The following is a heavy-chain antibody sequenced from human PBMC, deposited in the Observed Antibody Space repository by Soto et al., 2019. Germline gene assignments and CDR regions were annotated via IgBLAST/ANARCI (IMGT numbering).Heavy chain of an antibody. D-gene: IGHD2-8*01. J-gene: IGHJ4*02. CDR3: ARDITVKSIVLMVYAILDY. Sequence: GGSLRLSCAASGFTFSSYWMSWVRQAPGKGLEWVANIKQDGSEKYYVDSVKGRFTISRDNAKNSLYLQMNSLRAEDTAVYYCARDITVKSIVLMVYAILDYWGQGTLVTVSS. V-gene: IGHV3-7*01. CDR2: IKQDGSEK. CDR1: GFTFSSYW.